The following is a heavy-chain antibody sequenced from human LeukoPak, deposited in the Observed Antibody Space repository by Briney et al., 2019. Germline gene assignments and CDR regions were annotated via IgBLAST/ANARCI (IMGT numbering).Heavy chain of an antibody. J-gene: IGHJ4*02. CDR3: GRLMAGLD. Sequence: SETLSLTCTVSGGSISSGDYYWSWIRQPPGKGLEWIGYIYYSGGTYYNPSLKSRITISVDTSKNQFSLKLSSVTAADTAVYYCGRLMAGLDWGQGTLVTVSS. CDR2: IYYSGGT. V-gene: IGHV4-30-4*08. CDR1: GGSISSGDYY. D-gene: IGHD6-19*01.